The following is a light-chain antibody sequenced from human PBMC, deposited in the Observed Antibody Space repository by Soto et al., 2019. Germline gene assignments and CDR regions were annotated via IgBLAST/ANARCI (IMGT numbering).Light chain of an antibody. CDR3: SSYAGSNNFVV. CDR1: SSDVGGYNY. J-gene: IGLJ2*01. V-gene: IGLV2-8*01. Sequence: QSALTQPPSASGSPGQSVTISCTGTSSDVGGYNYVSWYQQHPGKAPKLMIYEVTKRPSGVPDRFSGSKSGHTASLTVSGLQAEDEADYSCSSYAGSNNFVVFGGGTKLTVL. CDR2: EVT.